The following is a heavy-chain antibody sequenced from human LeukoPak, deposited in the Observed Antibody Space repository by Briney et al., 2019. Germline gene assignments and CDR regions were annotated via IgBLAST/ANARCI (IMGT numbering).Heavy chain of an antibody. CDR2: IALDGSDS. Sequence: GGSLRLSCAASGFPFSSYWMAWVRQAPGKGLEWVATIALDGSDSYYVDSVKGRFTVSRDNAKNSLYLQMNSLRAEDTAVFYCTTENWYVFENWGQGSLVTVSS. V-gene: IGHV3-7*04. CDR3: TTENWYVFEN. J-gene: IGHJ4*02. CDR1: GFPFSSYW. D-gene: IGHD1-1*01.